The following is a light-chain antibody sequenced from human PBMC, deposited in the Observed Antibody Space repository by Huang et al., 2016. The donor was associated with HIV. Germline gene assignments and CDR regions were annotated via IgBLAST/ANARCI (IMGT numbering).Light chain of an antibody. J-gene: IGKJ1*01. V-gene: IGKV3-15*01. CDR1: QSVSNN. CDR2: GAS. Sequence: EIVITQSPVTLSVSPGERATLSCKASQSVSNNLAWYQQKPGQAPRLLIYGASTRATGIPARFSGSGSGTEFTLTINSLESGDFAVYYCQQYNNWPPWTFGQGTKVEIK. CDR3: QQYNNWPPWT.